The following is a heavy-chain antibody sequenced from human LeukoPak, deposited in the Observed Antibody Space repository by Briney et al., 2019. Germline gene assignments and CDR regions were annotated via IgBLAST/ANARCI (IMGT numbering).Heavy chain of an antibody. CDR2: ISGSGGST. CDR1: GFTFSSYA. D-gene: IGHD2-15*01. J-gene: IGHJ4*02. V-gene: IGHV3-23*01. CDR3: AKTPGDCTGGTCYSFDY. Sequence: TGGSLRLSCAASGFTFSSYAMSWVRQAPGKGLEWVSAISGSGGSTYYADSVKGRFTISRDNSKNTLYLQMNSLRAEDTAVYYCAKTPGDCTGGTCYSFDYWGQGSLVTVSS.